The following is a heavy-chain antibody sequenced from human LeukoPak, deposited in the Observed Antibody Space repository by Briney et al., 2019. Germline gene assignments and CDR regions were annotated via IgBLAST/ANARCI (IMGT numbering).Heavy chain of an antibody. CDR1: GFTFSDYW. V-gene: IGHV3-7*01. Sequence: GGSLRLSCAASGFTFSDYWMTWVRQAPGKGLEWVAHIKQDGGEKYYVDSVKGRFTISRDNAKNSLYLQMNSLRAEDTAVYYCARVELAPYYYYMDVWGKGTTVTVSS. CDR3: ARVELAPYYYYMDV. CDR2: IKQDGGEK. D-gene: IGHD1-7*01. J-gene: IGHJ6*03.